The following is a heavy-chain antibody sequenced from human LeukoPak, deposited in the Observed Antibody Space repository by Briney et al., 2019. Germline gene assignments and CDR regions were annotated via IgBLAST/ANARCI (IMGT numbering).Heavy chain of an antibody. J-gene: IGHJ2*01. Sequence: GGSLRLSCASSGFTVSINYMICARQAPGKGLECVSVIYSGGSTYYADSVKGRFTISIDNSKNTLYLQMNSLRAEDTAVYYCARDPTVAGTDWYFDLWGRGTLVTVSS. CDR1: GFTVSINY. D-gene: IGHD6-19*01. CDR3: ARDPTVAGTDWYFDL. V-gene: IGHV3-53*01. CDR2: IYSGGST.